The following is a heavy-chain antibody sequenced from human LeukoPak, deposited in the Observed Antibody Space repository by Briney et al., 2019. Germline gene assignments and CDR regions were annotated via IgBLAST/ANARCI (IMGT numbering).Heavy chain of an antibody. V-gene: IGHV3-48*03. CDR1: GFTFSSYE. D-gene: IGHD3-16*02. CDR2: ISSSGSTI. Sequence: GGSLRLSCAASGFTFSSYEMNWVRQAPGKGLEWVSYISSSGSTIYYADSVKGRFTISRDNAKNSLYLQMNSLRTEDTALYFCVKSRIAEGPESFDYWGQGTLVTVSS. J-gene: IGHJ4*02. CDR3: VKSRIAEGPESFDY.